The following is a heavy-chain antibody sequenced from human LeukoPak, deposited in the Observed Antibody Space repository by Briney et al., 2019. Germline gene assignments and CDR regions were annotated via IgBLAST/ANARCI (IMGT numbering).Heavy chain of an antibody. J-gene: IGHJ6*04. CDR2: INPNSGGT. CDR3: ARDCPYGDYALCMDV. D-gene: IGHD4-17*01. CDR1: GYTFTGYY. V-gene: IGHV1-2*02. Sequence: ASVKVSCKASGYTFTGYYMHWVRQAPGQGLEWMGWINPNSGGTNYAQKFQGRVTMTRDTSISTAYMELNSLRAEDTAVYYCARDCPYGDYALCMDVWGKGTTVTVSS.